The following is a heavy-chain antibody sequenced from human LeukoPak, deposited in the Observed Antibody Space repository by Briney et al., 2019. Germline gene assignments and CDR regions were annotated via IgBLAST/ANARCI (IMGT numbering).Heavy chain of an antibody. CDR3: VSGGVIVVATSDY. CDR1: GFTFSGSA. CDR2: IRSKANSYAT. V-gene: IGHV3-73*01. J-gene: IGHJ4*02. D-gene: IGHD3-22*01. Sequence: GGSLRVSCAASGFTFSGSAMHWVRQASGKGLEWVGRIRSKANSYATAYAASVKGRFTISRDDSKNTAYLQMNSLKTEDTAVYYCVSGGVIVVATSDYWGQGTLVTVSS.